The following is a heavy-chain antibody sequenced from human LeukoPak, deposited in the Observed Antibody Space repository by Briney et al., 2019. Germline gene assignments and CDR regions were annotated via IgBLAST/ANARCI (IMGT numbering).Heavy chain of an antibody. CDR1: GFTFSSYA. J-gene: IGHJ6*02. CDR3: ARTDTAMVTGYYYYYYGMDV. D-gene: IGHD5-18*01. Sequence: PGGSLRLSCAASGFTFSSYAMSWVRQVPGKGLEWVAVISYDGSNKYYADSVKGRFTISRDNSKNTLYLQMNSLRAEDTAVYYCARTDTAMVTGYYYYYYGMDVWGQGTTVTVSS. CDR2: ISYDGSNK. V-gene: IGHV3-30*04.